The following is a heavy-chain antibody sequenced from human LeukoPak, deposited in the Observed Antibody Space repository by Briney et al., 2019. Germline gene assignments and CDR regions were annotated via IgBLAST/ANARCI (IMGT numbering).Heavy chain of an antibody. Sequence: ASVKVSCKASGYTFTDYYTHWGRQAPGQRLEGMGWINPNIGDTKYAQKFQDRVTMTRDTSISTAYVELSGLTSDDTAVYYCARGSAIQGTRFPFAYWGPGTLVTVAS. CDR1: GYTFTDYY. V-gene: IGHV1-2*02. CDR2: INPNIGDT. CDR3: ARGSAIQGTRFPFAY. D-gene: IGHD5-18*01. J-gene: IGHJ4*02.